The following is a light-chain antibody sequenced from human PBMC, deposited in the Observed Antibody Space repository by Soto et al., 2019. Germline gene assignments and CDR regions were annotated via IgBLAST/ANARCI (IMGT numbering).Light chain of an antibody. J-gene: IGKJ4*01. CDR3: QQRSDWPLT. V-gene: IGKV3-11*01. CDR2: DAS. CDR1: QGVSNY. Sequence: EIVLTQSPATLSLSPGEGATLSCRASQGVSNYLAWYQQKPGQAPRLLLYDASNRATGIPDRFSGSVSGTDFTLTISSLEPEDFAVYYCQQRSDWPLTFGGGTKVEIK.